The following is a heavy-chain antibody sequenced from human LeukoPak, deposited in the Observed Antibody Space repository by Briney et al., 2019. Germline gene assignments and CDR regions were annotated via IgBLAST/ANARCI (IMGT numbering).Heavy chain of an antibody. J-gene: IGHJ4*02. Sequence: PGGSLRLSCAAPGFTFTSYAMNWVRQAPGKGLEWVSSISISGGTTYYADSVKGRFTISRDNSKNTLYLQMNSLRAEDTAVYYCAKDMKVAAGPFDYWGQGTLVTVAS. V-gene: IGHV3-23*01. CDR3: AKDMKVAAGPFDY. CDR2: ISISGGTT. CDR1: GFTFTSYA. D-gene: IGHD6-13*01.